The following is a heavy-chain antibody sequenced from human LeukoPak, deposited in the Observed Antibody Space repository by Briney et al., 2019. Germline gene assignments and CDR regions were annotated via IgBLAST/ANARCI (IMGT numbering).Heavy chain of an antibody. D-gene: IGHD6-13*01. Sequence: PGGSLRLSCAASGFTFDDYAMHWVRQAPGKGLEWVSGISWNSGSIGYADSVKGRFTISRDNAKNSLYLQMNSLRAEDTALYHCAKALDSSSLGYMDVWGKGTTVTISS. CDR3: AKALDSSSLGYMDV. V-gene: IGHV3-9*01. J-gene: IGHJ6*03. CDR1: GFTFDDYA. CDR2: ISWNSGSI.